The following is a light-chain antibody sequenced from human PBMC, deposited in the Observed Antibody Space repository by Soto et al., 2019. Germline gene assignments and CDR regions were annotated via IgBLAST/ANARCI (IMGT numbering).Light chain of an antibody. J-gene: IGKJ1*01. CDR1: QSVSSNY. CDR3: QQYGSAPWT. V-gene: IGKV3-20*01. Sequence: EIVLTQSPGTLSLSPGERATLSCRASQSVSSNYLAWYQQKPCQAPRLLIYGASSRATGIPDRFSGSGSGTDFTLTISRLEPEVFAVYYCQQYGSAPWTFGQGTNVEIK. CDR2: GAS.